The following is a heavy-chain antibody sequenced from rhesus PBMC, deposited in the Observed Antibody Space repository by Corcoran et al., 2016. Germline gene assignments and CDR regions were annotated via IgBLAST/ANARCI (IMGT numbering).Heavy chain of an antibody. Sequence: QVTLKESGPALVKPTQTLTLTCPFSGFSLSHSGMGVGWIRQPPGKALEWLARIYWDDDKYYSTSLKSRLTISKDTSKSQVVLTMTNMDPVDTATYFCARIVWIGRGQYYFDFWGQGILVTVSS. CDR3: ARIVWIGRGQYYFDF. CDR1: GFSLSHSGMG. V-gene: IGHV2S1*01. CDR2: IYWDDDK. D-gene: IGHD5-24*01. J-gene: IGHJ4*01.